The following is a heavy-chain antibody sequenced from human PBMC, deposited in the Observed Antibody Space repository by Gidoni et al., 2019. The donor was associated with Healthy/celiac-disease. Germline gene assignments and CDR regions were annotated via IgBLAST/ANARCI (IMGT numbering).Heavy chain of an antibody. J-gene: IGHJ6*03. CDR2: ISSCSSYI. D-gene: IGHD3-16*01. V-gene: IGHV3-21*01. CDR1: GCTFSSYS. CDR3: ARAAITLSQYYYYYMDV. Sequence: EVQMVEAGGGLVKTGGALRLSCAASGCTFSSYSMNWVRQAPGKGLEGVSSISSCSSYISYAYSVKGRFTISRDNAKNSLYLQMNSLRAEDTAVYYCARAAITLSQYYYYYMDVWGKGTTVTVSS.